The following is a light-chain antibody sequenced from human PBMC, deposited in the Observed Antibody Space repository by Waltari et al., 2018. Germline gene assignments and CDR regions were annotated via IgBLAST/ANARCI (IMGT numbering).Light chain of an antibody. CDR2: EVT. CDR1: GSDVGCYNL. J-gene: IGLJ1*01. CDR3: CSHAGSSIYV. V-gene: IGLV2-23*02. Sequence: QSALTQPPSVSGSPGQTITISCAGTGSDVGCYNLASWYQQHPGTAPKLMIYEVTERPSGVSNRFSGSKSDNTASLTISGLQAEDDADYYCCSHAGSSIYVFGTGTKVTIL.